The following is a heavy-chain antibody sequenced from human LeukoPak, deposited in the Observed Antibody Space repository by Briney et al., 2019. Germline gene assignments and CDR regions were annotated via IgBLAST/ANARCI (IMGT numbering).Heavy chain of an antibody. J-gene: IGHJ4*02. CDR3: ARGRISGTTWVDY. CDR2: TYYSGIT. CDR1: GASITTYY. Sequence: SETLSLTCTVSGASITTYYWSWIRQPPGKGLEWIGYTYYSGITNYNPSLKSRVSMSVDTSKNQFSLRLSSVTAADTAVYYCARGRISGTTWVDYWGQGTLVTVSS. V-gene: IGHV4-59*01. D-gene: IGHD1-20*01.